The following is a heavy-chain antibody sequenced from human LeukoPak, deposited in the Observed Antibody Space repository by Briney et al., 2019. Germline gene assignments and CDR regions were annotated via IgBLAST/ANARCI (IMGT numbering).Heavy chain of an antibody. Sequence: SSETLSLTCTVSGGSISSYYWSWIRQPPGKGLEWIGYIYYSGSTNYNPSLKSRVVISVDTSKNQFSLKLSSVTAADTAVYYCARAPSWYYFDYWGQGTLVTVSS. CDR2: IYYSGST. J-gene: IGHJ4*02. D-gene: IGHD1-14*01. CDR1: GGSISSYY. V-gene: IGHV4-59*01. CDR3: ARAPSWYYFDY.